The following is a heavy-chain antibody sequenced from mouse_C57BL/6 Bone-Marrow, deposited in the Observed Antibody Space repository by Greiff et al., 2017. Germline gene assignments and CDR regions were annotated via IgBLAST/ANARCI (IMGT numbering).Heavy chain of an antibody. V-gene: IGHV1-64*01. CDR2: IHPNSGST. J-gene: IGHJ4*01. D-gene: IGHD3-2*02. CDR3: ARDSSGYNYAMDY. CDR1: GYTFTSYW. Sequence: QVQLQQPGAELVKPGASVKLSCKASGYTFTSYWMHWVKQRPGQGLEWIGMIHPNSGSTNYNEKFKSKATLTVDKSSSTAYMQLSSLTSEDSAVYCCARDSSGYNYAMDYWGQGTSVTVSS.